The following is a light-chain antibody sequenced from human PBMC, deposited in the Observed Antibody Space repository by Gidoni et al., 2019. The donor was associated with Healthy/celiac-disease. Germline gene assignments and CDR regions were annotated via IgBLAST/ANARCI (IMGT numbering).Light chain of an antibody. J-gene: IGKJ2*01. CDR1: QRVRSSY. CDR2: GAA. Sequence: EIVSTPSPGTLYWSPGDRATLSCRTSQRVRSSYLAWYQQKPGQAPRLLIYGAAGRATGIPDEFSSGRSGANVTLTISRLEADEFAVYYCRQYGSSPLYTFXQXTKLEIK. V-gene: IGKV3-20*01. CDR3: RQYGSSPLYT.